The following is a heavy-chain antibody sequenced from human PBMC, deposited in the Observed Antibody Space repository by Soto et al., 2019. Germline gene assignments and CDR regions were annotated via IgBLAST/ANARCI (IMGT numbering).Heavy chain of an antibody. V-gene: IGHV3-21*01. CDR1: GFTFSSYS. D-gene: IGHD3-22*01. CDR3: ARAKNYYDSSGYLRGV. Sequence: GGSLRLSCAASGFTFSSYSMNWVRQAPGKGLEWVSSISSSSSCIYYADSVKGRFTISRDNAKNSLYLQMNSLRAEDTAVYYCARAKNYYDSSGYLRGVWGQGTTVTVSS. CDR2: ISSSSSCI. J-gene: IGHJ6*02.